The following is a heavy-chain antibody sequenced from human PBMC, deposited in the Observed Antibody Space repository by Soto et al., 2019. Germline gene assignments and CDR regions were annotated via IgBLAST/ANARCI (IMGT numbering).Heavy chain of an antibody. D-gene: IGHD2-15*01. Sequence: GESLKISCEASGYSFTNYWIGWVRQMPGKGLEWMGILYPGDSDTRYSPSFQGQVTMSADKSISTAYLQWSGLKASDTAMYYCARQAIGYCTGGNCYAHGPKDYWGQGTQVTVSS. J-gene: IGHJ4*02. CDR2: LYPGDSDT. V-gene: IGHV5-51*01. CDR3: ARQAIGYCTGGNCYAHGPKDY. CDR1: GYSFTNYW.